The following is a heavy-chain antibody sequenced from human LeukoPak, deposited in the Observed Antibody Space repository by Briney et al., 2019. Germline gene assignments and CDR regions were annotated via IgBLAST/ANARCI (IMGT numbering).Heavy chain of an antibody. V-gene: IGHV3-21*01. J-gene: IGHJ4*02. D-gene: IGHD3-16*02. Sequence: GGSLRLSCAASGFTFSSYAMSWVRQAPGKGLEWVSSISSSSSYIYYAGSVKGRFTISRDNAKNSLYLQMNSLRAEDTAVYYCARVSYRRHWGQGTLVTVSS. CDR1: GFTFSSYA. CDR2: ISSSSSYI. CDR3: ARVSYRRH.